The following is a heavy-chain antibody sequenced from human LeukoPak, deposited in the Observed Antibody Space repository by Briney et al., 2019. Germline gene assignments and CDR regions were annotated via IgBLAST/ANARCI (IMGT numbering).Heavy chain of an antibody. Sequence: ASVKVSCKASGYTFTSYYMHWVRQAPGQGLEGMGIINPSGGSTSYAQKFQGRVTMTRDTATSTVYMELSSLSSEDTAVYSCARDYYYGSGSFGSVDYWGQGTLVTVSS. V-gene: IGHV1-46*01. CDR3: ARDYYYGSGSFGSVDY. CDR1: GYTFTSYY. D-gene: IGHD3-10*01. CDR2: INPSGGST. J-gene: IGHJ4*02.